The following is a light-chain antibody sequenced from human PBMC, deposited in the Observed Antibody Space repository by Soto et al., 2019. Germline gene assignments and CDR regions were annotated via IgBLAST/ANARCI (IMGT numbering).Light chain of an antibody. Sequence: QSALTQPASVSGSPGQSITISCTGTSSDVGGHNYVSWYQQHPGKAPKLTIYDVSNRPSGVSNRFSGSKSGNTASLTISGLQAEDEADYYCSSHTSSSPLFGGGTKLTVL. CDR3: SSHTSSSPL. J-gene: IGLJ2*01. CDR1: SSDVGGHNY. V-gene: IGLV2-14*01. CDR2: DVS.